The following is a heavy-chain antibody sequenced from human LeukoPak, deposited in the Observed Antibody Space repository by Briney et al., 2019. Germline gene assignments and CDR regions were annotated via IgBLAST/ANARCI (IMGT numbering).Heavy chain of an antibody. V-gene: IGHV3-23*01. CDR2: ISGSGGST. D-gene: IGHD6-13*01. J-gene: IGHJ4*02. CDR1: GFTFSSYA. Sequence: GGSLRLSCVASGFTFSSYAMSWVRQAPGKGLEWVSAISGSGGSTYYADSVKGRFTISRDNSKNTLYLQMNSLRAEDTAVYYCAKDRDSSSWYFDYWGQGTLVTVSS. CDR3: AKDRDSSSWYFDY.